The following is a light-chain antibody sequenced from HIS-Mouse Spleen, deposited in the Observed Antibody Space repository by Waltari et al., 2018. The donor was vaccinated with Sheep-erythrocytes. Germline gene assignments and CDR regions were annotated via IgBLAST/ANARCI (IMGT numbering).Light chain of an antibody. CDR1: SSDVGGDNY. V-gene: IGLV2-11*01. CDR3: CSYAGSYTVV. CDR2: DVS. Sequence: QSALTQPRSVSGSPGQSVTISCTGTSSDVGGDNYVSWYQQHPGKAPKLMIYDVSTRPSGGPGRCSGSKSGNTASLTISGLQAEDEADYYCCSYAGSYTVVFGGGTKLTVL. J-gene: IGLJ2*01.